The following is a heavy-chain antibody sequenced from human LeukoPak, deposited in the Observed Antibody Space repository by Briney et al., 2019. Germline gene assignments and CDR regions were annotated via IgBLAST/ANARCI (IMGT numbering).Heavy chain of an antibody. CDR3: ARDEGVSFDY. CDR2: IYYSGST. J-gene: IGHJ4*02. CDR1: GGSIRSCF. V-gene: IGHV4-59*01. Sequence: SETLSLTCTVSGGSIRSCFWSWIRQPPGKGLEWIGNIYYSGSTDYNPSLKSRVTISVDTSKNQFSLKLNSVTAADTAVYYCARDEGVSFDYWGQGTLVTVSS.